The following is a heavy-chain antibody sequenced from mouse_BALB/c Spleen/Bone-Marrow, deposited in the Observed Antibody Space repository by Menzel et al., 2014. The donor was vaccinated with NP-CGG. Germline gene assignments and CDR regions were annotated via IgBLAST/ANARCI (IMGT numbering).Heavy chain of an antibody. CDR1: GFTFSSYG. V-gene: IGHV5-6-3*01. J-gene: IGHJ2*01. CDR2: INSNGGST. Sequence: EVQVVESGGGLMQPGGSLKLSCAASGFTFSSYGMSWVRQTPDKRLELVATINSNGGSTYYPDSVKGRFTISRDNAKNTLYLQMSSLKSEDTAMYYCARDSNDYWGQGTTLTVSS. CDR3: ARDSNDY.